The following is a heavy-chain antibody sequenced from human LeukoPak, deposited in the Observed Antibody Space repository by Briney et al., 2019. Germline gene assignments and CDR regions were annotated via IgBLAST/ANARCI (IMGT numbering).Heavy chain of an antibody. CDR1: GFTFSSYS. CDR2: ISWNSGSI. Sequence: GGSLRLSCAASGFTFSSYSMNWVRQAPGKGLEWVSGISWNSGSIGYADSVKGRFTISRDNAKNSLYLQMNSLRAEDTALYYCAKELITSRALGYWGQGTLVTVSS. J-gene: IGHJ4*02. D-gene: IGHD1-14*01. V-gene: IGHV3-9*01. CDR3: AKELITSRALGY.